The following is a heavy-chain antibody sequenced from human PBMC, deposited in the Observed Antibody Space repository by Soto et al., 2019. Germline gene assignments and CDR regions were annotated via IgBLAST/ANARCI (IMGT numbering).Heavy chain of an antibody. Sequence: ASVKVSCKASGYTFTGYYMHWVRQAPGQGLEWMGWINPNSGGTNYAQKFQGRVTMTRDTSISTAYMELSRLRSDDTAVYYCVKQANGLDGVAFDYWGQGTQVTVSS. CDR1: GYTFTGYY. CDR3: VKQANGLDGVAFDY. CDR2: INPNSGGT. V-gene: IGHV1-2*02. J-gene: IGHJ4*02. D-gene: IGHD2-15*01.